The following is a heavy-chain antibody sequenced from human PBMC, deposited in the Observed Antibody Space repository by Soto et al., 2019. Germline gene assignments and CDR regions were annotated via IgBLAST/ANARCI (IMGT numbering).Heavy chain of an antibody. V-gene: IGHV1-3*04. Sequence: ASVKVSCKASGYTFTNYAMHWVRQAPGQRLEWMGRINTANGDTIYSQNFQGRVTITRDTSASTVYLELSSLRSEDTAVYYCGRVVVVASSDAFDIWGQGTMVTVSS. D-gene: IGHD2-15*01. CDR1: GYTFTNYA. J-gene: IGHJ3*02. CDR2: INTANGDT. CDR3: GRVVVVASSDAFDI.